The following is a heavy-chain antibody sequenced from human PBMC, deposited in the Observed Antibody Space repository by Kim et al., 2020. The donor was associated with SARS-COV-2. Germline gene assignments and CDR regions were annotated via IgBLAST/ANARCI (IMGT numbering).Heavy chain of an antibody. Sequence: GGSLRLSCAASGFTFSNAWMSWVRQAPGKGLEWVGRIKSKTDGGTTDYAAPVKGRFTISRDDSKNTLYLQMNSLKTEDTAVYYCTTDTWIQLWLGGDYWGQGTLVTVSS. J-gene: IGHJ4*02. V-gene: IGHV3-15*01. CDR1: GFTFSNAW. CDR2: IKSKTDGGTT. CDR3: TTDTWIQLWLGGDY. D-gene: IGHD5-18*01.